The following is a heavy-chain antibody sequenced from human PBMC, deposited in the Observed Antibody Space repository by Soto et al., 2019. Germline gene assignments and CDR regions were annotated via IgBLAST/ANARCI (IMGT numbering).Heavy chain of an antibody. V-gene: IGHV3-30*03. CDR3: ASSLSPAGYYYYGMNV. D-gene: IGHD2-2*01. J-gene: IGHJ6*02. CDR1: GFTFSSYG. Sequence: GGSLRLSCAASGFTFSSYGMHWVRQAPGKGLEWVAVISYDGSNKYYADSVKGRFTISRDNSKNTLYLQMRSLRAEDTAVYYCASSLSPAGYYYYGMNVWGQGTTVTVSS. CDR2: ISYDGSNK.